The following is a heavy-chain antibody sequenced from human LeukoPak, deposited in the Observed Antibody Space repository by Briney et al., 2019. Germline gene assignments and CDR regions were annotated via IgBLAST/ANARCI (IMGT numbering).Heavy chain of an antibody. CDR2: VYSSGST. V-gene: IGHV4-59*08. D-gene: IGHD2/OR15-2a*01. CDR1: GGSIGSNY. CDR3: ARQNTFYYSSFDI. J-gene: IGHJ3*02. Sequence: SETLSLTCNVSGGSIGSNYWSWIRQPPGKGLEWIGYVYSSGSTNYSPSLKSRVTISVDTSKNQFSLKLSSVTAADTAVYYCARQNTFYYSSFDIWGQGTMVTVSS.